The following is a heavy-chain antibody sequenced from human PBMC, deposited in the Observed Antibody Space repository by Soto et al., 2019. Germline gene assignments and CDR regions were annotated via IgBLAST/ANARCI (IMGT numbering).Heavy chain of an antibody. Sequence: VGSRRLSGAASGFTFSSYWMHWVRQAPGKGLVWVSRINSDGSSTSYADSVKGRFTISRDNAKNTLYLQMNSLRAEDTAVYYCAREFIVVVPAAIAGMDVWGQGTTVTVSS. D-gene: IGHD2-2*01. CDR2: INSDGSST. V-gene: IGHV3-74*01. CDR3: AREFIVVVPAAIAGMDV. CDR1: GFTFSSYW. J-gene: IGHJ6*02.